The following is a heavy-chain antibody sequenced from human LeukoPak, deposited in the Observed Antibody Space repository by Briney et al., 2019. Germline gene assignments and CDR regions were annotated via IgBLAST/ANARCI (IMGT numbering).Heavy chain of an antibody. CDR3: ARKAGYYYGSGDY. D-gene: IGHD3-10*01. Sequence: PGGSLRLSCAASGFTFSTYNMNWVRQAPGKGLEWVSAISGSGGSTYYADSVKGLFTISRDNSKNTLYLQMHSLRAEDTAVYYCARKAGYYYGSGDYWGQGTLVTVSS. J-gene: IGHJ4*02. CDR1: GFTFSTYN. CDR2: ISGSGGST. V-gene: IGHV3-23*01.